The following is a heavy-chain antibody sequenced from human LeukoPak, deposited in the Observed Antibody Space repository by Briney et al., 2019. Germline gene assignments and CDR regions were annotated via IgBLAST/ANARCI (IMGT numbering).Heavy chain of an antibody. D-gene: IGHD4-17*01. V-gene: IGHV4-39*07. Sequence: SETLSLTCTVSGGSISSSRYYWGWIRQPPGKGLEWIASISYSGSSYYNPSLKSRVTISVDTSKNQFSLKLSSVTAADTAVYYCARGDYGDYGFSNYYYGMDVWGQGTTVTVSS. CDR3: ARGDYGDYGFSNYYYGMDV. CDR1: GGSISSSRYY. J-gene: IGHJ6*02. CDR2: ISYSGSS.